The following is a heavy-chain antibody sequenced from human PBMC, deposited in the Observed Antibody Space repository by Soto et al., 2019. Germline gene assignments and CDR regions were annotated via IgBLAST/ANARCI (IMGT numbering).Heavy chain of an antibody. V-gene: IGHV3-23*01. CDR1: GFIFSTYS. CDR3: VKEPDV. Sequence: GGSLRLSCEASGFIFSTYSMTWVRQVPGKGLEWVAAVSPSGDSTYYADSLKGRLTISRDNSKNTVFLQMNSLSADDTGLYYCVKEPDVWGQGXSVTVYS. J-gene: IGHJ6*02. CDR2: VSPSGDST.